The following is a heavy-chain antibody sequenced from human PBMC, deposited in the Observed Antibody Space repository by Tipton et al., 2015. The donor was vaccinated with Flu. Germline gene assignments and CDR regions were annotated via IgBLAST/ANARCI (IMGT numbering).Heavy chain of an antibody. D-gene: IGHD6-13*01. V-gene: IGHV1-18*01. CDR3: ARVGSIAAAGADADWFDP. J-gene: IGHJ5*02. CDR1: GYTFTSYG. Sequence: QLVQSGAEVKKPGASVKVSCKASGYTFTSYGISWVRRAPGQGLEWMGWISAYNGNTNYAQKLQGRVTMTTDTSTSTAYMELRSLRSDDTAVYYCARVGSIAAAGADADWFDPWGQGTLVTVSS. CDR2: ISAYNGNT.